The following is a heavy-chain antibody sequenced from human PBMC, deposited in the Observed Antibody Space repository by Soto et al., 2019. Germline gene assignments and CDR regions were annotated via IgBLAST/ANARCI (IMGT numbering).Heavy chain of an antibody. CDR2: IYPGASDI. Sequence: PGESLKISCQASGYTFIYFCVAWVRQVPWKGLEWMGVIYPGASDIRYSPSFEGHVTISADKSTNTAYLQWSSLEAADTAVYYCARKGTSRGSDYAAFDLWGQGTLVTV. D-gene: IGHD3-10*01. J-gene: IGHJ4*02. V-gene: IGHV5-51*01. CDR3: ARKGTSRGSDYAAFDL. CDR1: GYTFIYFC.